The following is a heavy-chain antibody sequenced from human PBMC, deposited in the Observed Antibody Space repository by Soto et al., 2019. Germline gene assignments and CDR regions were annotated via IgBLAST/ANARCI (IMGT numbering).Heavy chain of an antibody. CDR1: GFSLITSGVG. V-gene: IGHV2-5*02. CDR3: AHTMAPRIFDY. CDR2: IYWDDDK. J-gene: IGHJ4*02. Sequence: QITVKEAGPPLVKPTQTLTLTCSFSGFSLITSGVGVGWIRQPPGKALAWLALIYWDDDKGYSTSLKSRLTITKDTSRNQVVLTMTNMDPADTATYYCAHTMAPRIFDYWGQGTLVTVSS.